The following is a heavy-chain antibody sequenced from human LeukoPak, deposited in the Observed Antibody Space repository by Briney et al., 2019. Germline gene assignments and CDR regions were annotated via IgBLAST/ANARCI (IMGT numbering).Heavy chain of an antibody. J-gene: IGHJ6*03. Sequence: GESLKISCKDSGYSFTNYWIAWVRQMPGKGLEWMGIIYPGDSGTRYSPSFQGQVTISADKSISTAYLQWSSLKASDTAMYYCARHGIGSWGGNYMDVWGKGTTVTISS. D-gene: IGHD6-13*01. V-gene: IGHV5-51*01. CDR3: ARHGIGSWGGNYMDV. CDR1: GYSFTNYW. CDR2: IYPGDSGT.